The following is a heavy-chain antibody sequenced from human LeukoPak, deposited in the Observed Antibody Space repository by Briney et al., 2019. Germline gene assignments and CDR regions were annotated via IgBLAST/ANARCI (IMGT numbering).Heavy chain of an antibody. CDR3: ARGVVPFTITMIVVGGSIWFDP. D-gene: IGHD3-22*01. V-gene: IGHV7-4-1*02. Sequence: ASVKVSCKASGYTFTSYAMNWVRQAPGQGLEWMGWINTNTGNPTYAQGFTGRFVFSLDTSVSTAYLQISSLKAEDTAVYYCARGVVPFTITMIVVGGSIWFDPWGQGNRVTVTS. CDR2: INTNTGNP. CDR1: GYTFTSYA. J-gene: IGHJ5*02.